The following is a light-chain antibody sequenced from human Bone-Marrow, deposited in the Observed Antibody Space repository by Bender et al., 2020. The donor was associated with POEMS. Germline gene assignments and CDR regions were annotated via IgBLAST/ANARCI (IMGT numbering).Light chain of an antibody. J-gene: IGLJ3*02. CDR2: DDV. Sequence: VLTQPPSVSAAPGQTARLACEAEDIDSKLVHWYQQKPGQAPVLVLYDDVDRPSGVPDRFSGSKSGTSASLAITGLQPEDEADYYCQSYDSSLSGSVFGGGTKLTVL. CDR1: DIDSKL. V-gene: IGLV3-21*01. CDR3: QSYDSSLSGSV.